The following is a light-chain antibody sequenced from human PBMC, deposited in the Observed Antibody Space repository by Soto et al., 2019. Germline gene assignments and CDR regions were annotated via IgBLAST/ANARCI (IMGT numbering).Light chain of an antibody. CDR3: QQYHNSILM. CDR1: QSVSSSH. Sequence: EIVLTQSPATLSLSPGERATLSCRASQSVSSSHLAWYQQKPGQAPRLLMYGASSRATGIPDRFSGGGSGADFTPTISRLEPEDFGVYYCQQYHNSILMFGQGTKVDIK. J-gene: IGKJ1*01. CDR2: GAS. V-gene: IGKV3-20*01.